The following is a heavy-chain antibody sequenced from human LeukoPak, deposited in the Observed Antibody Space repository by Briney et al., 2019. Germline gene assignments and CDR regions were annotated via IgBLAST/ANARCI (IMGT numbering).Heavy chain of an antibody. CDR1: GFTFSDYY. D-gene: IGHD6-6*01. J-gene: IGHJ4*02. CDR2: ISSSGSTI. Sequence: PGGSLRLSCAASGFTFSDYYMSWIRQAPGKGLEWVSYISSSGSTIYYADSVKGRFTIPRDNAKNSLYLQMNSLRAEDTAVYYCARDPSYSSSIDYWGQGTLVTVSS. CDR3: ARDPSYSSSIDY. V-gene: IGHV3-11*01.